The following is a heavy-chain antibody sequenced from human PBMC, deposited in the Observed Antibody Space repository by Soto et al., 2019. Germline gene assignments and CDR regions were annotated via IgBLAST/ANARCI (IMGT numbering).Heavy chain of an antibody. CDR3: ARTPHDYSNYGYYYYYMDV. V-gene: IGHV4-4*02. CDR1: SGSISSSNW. D-gene: IGHD4-4*01. Sequence: PSETLSLTCAVSSGSISSSNWWSWVRQPPGKGLEWIGEIYHSGSTNYNPSLKSRVTISVDKSKNQFSLKLSSVTAADTAVYYCARTPHDYSNYGYYYYYMDVWGKGTTVTVSS. CDR2: IYHSGST. J-gene: IGHJ6*03.